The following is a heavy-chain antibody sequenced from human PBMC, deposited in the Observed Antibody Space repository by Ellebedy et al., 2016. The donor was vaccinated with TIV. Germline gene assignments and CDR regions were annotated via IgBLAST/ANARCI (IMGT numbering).Heavy chain of an antibody. CDR1: GYTFTRYA. V-gene: IGHV1-3*01. Sequence: AASVKVSCKASGYTFTRYAMHWVRQAPGQRLEWMGWINAGNGNTKYSQKFQGRVTITRDTSASTAYMELSSLRSEDTAVYYCARSYSSGWYYYGMDVWGQGTTVTVSS. D-gene: IGHD6-19*01. CDR3: ARSYSSGWYYYGMDV. CDR2: INAGNGNT. J-gene: IGHJ6*02.